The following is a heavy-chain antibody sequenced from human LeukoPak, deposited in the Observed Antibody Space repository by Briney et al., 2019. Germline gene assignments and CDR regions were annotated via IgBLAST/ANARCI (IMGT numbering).Heavy chain of an antibody. CDR2: IYYSGST. J-gene: IGHJ4*02. Sequence: SETLSLTCTVSGGSISSGGYYWSWIRQHPGKGLEWIGYIYYSGSTYYNPSLKSRVTISVDTSKNQFSLKLSSVTAADTAVYYCARAGVGSSSSKEGMFDYWGQGTLVTVSS. V-gene: IGHV4-31*03. CDR1: GGSISSGGYY. D-gene: IGHD6-6*01. CDR3: ARAGVGSSSSKEGMFDY.